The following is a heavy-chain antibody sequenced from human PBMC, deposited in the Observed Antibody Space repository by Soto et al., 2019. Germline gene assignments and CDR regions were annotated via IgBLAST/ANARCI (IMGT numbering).Heavy chain of an antibody. V-gene: IGHV4-39*01. D-gene: IGHD6-13*01. CDR1: GGSISSGGYY. CDR3: ARHDSTYSSSWYGMDV. CDR2: IYYSGST. Sequence: SETLSLTCTVSGGSISSGGYYWGWIRQPPGKGLEWIGSIYYSGSTYYNPSLKSRVTISVDTSKNQFSLKLSSVTAADTAVYYCARHDSTYSSSWYGMDVWGQGTTVTVSS. J-gene: IGHJ6*02.